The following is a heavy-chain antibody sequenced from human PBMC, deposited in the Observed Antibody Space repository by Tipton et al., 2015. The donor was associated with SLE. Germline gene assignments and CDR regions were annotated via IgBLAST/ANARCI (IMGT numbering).Heavy chain of an antibody. CDR3: ARGRGVVVVVAATALDY. J-gene: IGHJ4*02. V-gene: IGHV1-18*01. CDR2: ISAYNGNT. D-gene: IGHD2-15*01. Sequence: QSGPEVKKPGASVKVSCKASGYTFTSYGISWVRQAPGQGLEWMGWISAYNGNTNYAQKLQGRVTMTTDASTSTAYMELRSLRSDDTAVYYCARGRGVVVVVAATALDYWGQGTLVTVSS. CDR1: GYTFTSYG.